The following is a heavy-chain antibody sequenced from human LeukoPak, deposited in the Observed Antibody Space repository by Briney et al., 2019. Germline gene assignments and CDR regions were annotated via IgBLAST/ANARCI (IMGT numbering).Heavy chain of an antibody. V-gene: IGHV4-59*01. Sequence: SETLSLTCSVSGDSISGNYWSWMRQPPGKELEWIGYIYYSGDTNYNPSLKSRVTISVDTSKNQFSVNLSSVTAADTAVYYCARLLAGCSGSKCRAHFDYWGQGTLVTVSS. CDR1: GDSISGNY. J-gene: IGHJ4*02. D-gene: IGHD2-15*01. CDR3: ARLLAGCSGSKCRAHFDY. CDR2: IYYSGDT.